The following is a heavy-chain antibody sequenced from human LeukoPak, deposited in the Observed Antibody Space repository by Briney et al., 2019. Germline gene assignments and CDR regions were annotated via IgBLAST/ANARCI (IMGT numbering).Heavy chain of an antibody. V-gene: IGHV3-30*04. D-gene: IGHD3-16*01. J-gene: IGHJ5*02. CDR3: TREGGVGP. CDR2: ISYDGSNK. Sequence: PGGSLRLSCAASGFTFSSYAMHWVRQAPGKGLEWVAVISYDGSNKYYADSVKGRFTISRDNAKNSVFLEMNGLRDDDTAVYYCTREGGVGPRGQGTLVSVSS. CDR1: GFTFSSYA.